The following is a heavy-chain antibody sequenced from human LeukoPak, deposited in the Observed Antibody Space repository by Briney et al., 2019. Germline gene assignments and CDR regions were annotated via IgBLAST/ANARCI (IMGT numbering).Heavy chain of an antibody. D-gene: IGHD6-13*01. V-gene: IGHV3-23*01. CDR2: ITTKGGST. CDR3: AKGGINCLDP. CDR1: GFTFSNYA. J-gene: IGHJ5*02. Sequence: GGSLRLSCAASGFTFSNYAMSWVRQAPGKGLEWVSGITTKGGSTYYADSVKGRFTISRDNSKHTLYPQMNSLRAEDTAVYYCAKGGINCLDPWGEGTLVTVSS.